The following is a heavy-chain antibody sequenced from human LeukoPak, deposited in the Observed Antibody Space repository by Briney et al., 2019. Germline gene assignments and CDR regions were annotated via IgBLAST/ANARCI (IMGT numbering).Heavy chain of an antibody. CDR1: GGSISSYY. V-gene: IGHV4-4*07. CDR3: AGESGIIIRSYYYYGMDV. J-gene: IGHJ6*02. D-gene: IGHD6-13*01. CDR2: IYTSGST. Sequence: PSETLSLTCTVSGGSISSYYWSWIRQPAGKGLEWIGRIYTSGSTNYNPSLKSRVTMSVDTSKNQFSLKLSSVTAADTAVYYCAGESGIIIRSYYYYGMDVWGQGTTVTVSS.